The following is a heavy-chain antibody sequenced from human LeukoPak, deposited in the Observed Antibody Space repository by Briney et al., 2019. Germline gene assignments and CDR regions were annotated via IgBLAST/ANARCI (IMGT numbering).Heavy chain of an antibody. D-gene: IGHD2-15*01. CDR3: AKDDSGQIDY. V-gene: IGHV3-30*18. Sequence: GGSLRLSCAASGFTFSSYGMHWVRQAPGKELEWVAVISYDGSNKYYADSVKGRFTISRDNSKNTLYLQMNSLRAEDTAVYYCAKDDSGQIDYWGQGTLVTVSS. J-gene: IGHJ4*02. CDR2: ISYDGSNK. CDR1: GFTFSSYG.